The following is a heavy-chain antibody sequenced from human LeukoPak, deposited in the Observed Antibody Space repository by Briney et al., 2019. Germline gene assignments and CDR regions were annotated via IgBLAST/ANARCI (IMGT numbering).Heavy chain of an antibody. CDR1: GFTFSSYD. CDR2: IRFDGSNR. V-gene: IGHV3-30*02. J-gene: IGHJ4*02. D-gene: IGHD3-3*01. CDR3: ARDGGAD. Sequence: GGSLRLSCAASGFTFSSYDMHWVRQAPGKGLEWVAYIRFDGSNRYYADSVKGRFTISRDNSKDTLYLQMNSLTPEDTAVYYCARDGGADWGQGTLVTVSS.